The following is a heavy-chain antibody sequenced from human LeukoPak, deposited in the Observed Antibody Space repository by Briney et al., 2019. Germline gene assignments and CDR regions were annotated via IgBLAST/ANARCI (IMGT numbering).Heavy chain of an antibody. J-gene: IGHJ4*02. Sequence: SETLSLTCTVSGGSISSYYWSWIRQCPGKGLEWIGSICYSGSTNYNPSLKSQVTISVDTCKNQFSLKLSSVTAAGPAVYYCAREDGSGSLGIDYWGQGPLVTVSS. V-gene: IGHV4-59*13. CDR3: AREDGSGSLGIDY. CDR2: ICYSGST. D-gene: IGHD3-10*01. CDR1: GGSISSYY.